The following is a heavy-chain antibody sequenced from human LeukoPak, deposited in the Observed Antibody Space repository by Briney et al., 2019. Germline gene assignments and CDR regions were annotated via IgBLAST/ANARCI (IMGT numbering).Heavy chain of an antibody. CDR3: ARVGYSSSWRYYYGVDV. Sequence: ASVKVSCKASGYTFTSYYMHWVRQAPGQGLEWMGIINPSGGSTSYAQKFQGRVTMTRDTSTSTVYMELSSLRSEDTAVYYCARVGYSSSWRYYYGVDVWGQGTTVTVSS. V-gene: IGHV1-46*01. J-gene: IGHJ6*02. CDR1: GYTFTSYY. CDR2: INPSGGST. D-gene: IGHD6-13*01.